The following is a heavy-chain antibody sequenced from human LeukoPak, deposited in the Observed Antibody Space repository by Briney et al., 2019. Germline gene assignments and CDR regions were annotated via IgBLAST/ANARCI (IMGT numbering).Heavy chain of an antibody. D-gene: IGHD3-9*01. CDR2: IIPIFGTA. CDR3: ARDFYDILTGYTEPLDY. V-gene: IGHV1-69*01. Sequence: SVKVSCKASGGTFSSYAISWVRQAPGQGLEWMGGIIPIFGTANYAQKFQGRVTITADEATSTDYMELSSLRSEDTAVYYCARDFYDILTGYTEPLDYWGQGTLVTVSS. CDR1: GGTFSSYA. J-gene: IGHJ4*02.